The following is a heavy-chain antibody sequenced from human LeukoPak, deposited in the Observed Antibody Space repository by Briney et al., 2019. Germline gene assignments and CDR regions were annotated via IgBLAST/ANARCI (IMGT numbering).Heavy chain of an antibody. Sequence: GGTLRLSCAASGFIFSDYAMSWVRQAPGKGLEWVSGISASGASTYYADSVKGRFTISRDKSTEKLYLQMNSLRAEGTAVYFCAKGDCSSTNCYPDYWGQGILVTVSS. CDR1: GFIFSDYA. J-gene: IGHJ4*02. CDR2: ISASGAST. D-gene: IGHD2-2*01. V-gene: IGHV3-23*01. CDR3: AKGDCSSTNCYPDY.